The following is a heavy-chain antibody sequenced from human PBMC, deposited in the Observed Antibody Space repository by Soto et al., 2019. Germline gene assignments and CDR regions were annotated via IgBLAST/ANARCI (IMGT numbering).Heavy chain of an antibody. D-gene: IGHD6-19*01. V-gene: IGHV3-7*01. CDR3: ARVDDSAWYTRDY. Sequence: GGSLRLSCGASGFTFSSYWMNWVRQAPGKGLEWVANIKQDGSETSYVDSVKGRFTISRDNAKNSLYLQMNSLRAEDTAVYYCARVDDSAWYTRDYWGQGTLVTVSS. J-gene: IGHJ4*02. CDR2: IKQDGSET. CDR1: GFTFSSYW.